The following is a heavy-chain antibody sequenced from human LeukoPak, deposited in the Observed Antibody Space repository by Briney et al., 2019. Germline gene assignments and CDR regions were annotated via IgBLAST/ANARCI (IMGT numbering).Heavy chain of an antibody. CDR3: AKDAYSGSVDY. Sequence: GGSLRLSCAASGFTFSNYAMSWVRQAPGKGLEWVSAISGSGGSTYYADSVKDQFTISRDNSKNTLYLQMNSLRAEDTAIYYCAKDAYSGSVDYWGQGTLVTVSS. J-gene: IGHJ4*02. CDR1: GFTFSNYA. D-gene: IGHD6-19*01. V-gene: IGHV3-23*01. CDR2: ISGSGGST.